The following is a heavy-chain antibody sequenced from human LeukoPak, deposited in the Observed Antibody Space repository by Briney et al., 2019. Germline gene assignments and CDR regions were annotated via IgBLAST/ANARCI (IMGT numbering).Heavy chain of an antibody. CDR2: IYYSGST. CDR1: GGSISSYY. D-gene: IGHD5-18*01. CDR3: ARVGDTAMEFDY. V-gene: IGHV4-59*12. Sequence: PSETLSLTCTVSGGSISSYYWSWIRQPPGKGLEWIGYIYYSGSTYYNPSLKSRVTISVDRSKNQFSLKLSSVTAADTAVYYCARVGDTAMEFDYWGQGTLVTVSS. J-gene: IGHJ4*02.